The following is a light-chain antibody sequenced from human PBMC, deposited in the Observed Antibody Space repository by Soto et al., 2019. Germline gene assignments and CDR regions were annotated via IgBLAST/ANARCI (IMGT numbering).Light chain of an antibody. V-gene: IGKV3-20*01. Sequence: EIVLTQSPGTLSLSPGERATLSCRASQSVSSSYLAWYQQKPGQAPRLLIYGASGRATGIPDRFSGSGSGTDFTLTNSRLEPEEFAVYYCQQYGSSPIFTFVPGTKVDIK. CDR3: QQYGSSPIFT. CDR2: GAS. CDR1: QSVSSSY. J-gene: IGKJ3*01.